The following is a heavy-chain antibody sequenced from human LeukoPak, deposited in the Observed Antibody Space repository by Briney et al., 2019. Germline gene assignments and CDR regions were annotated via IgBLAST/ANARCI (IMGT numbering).Heavy chain of an antibody. D-gene: IGHD3-10*01. CDR2: MNPNSGNT. CDR1: GYTFTSYD. Sequence: GASVKVSCKASGYTFTSYDISWVRQATGQGLEWMGWMNPNSGNTGYAQNLQGRVTMTRNTSISTAYMELSSLRSEDTAVYYCASRLWFGELPYLDTFDIWGQGAMVTVSS. CDR3: ASRLWFGELPYLDTFDI. V-gene: IGHV1-8*01. J-gene: IGHJ3*02.